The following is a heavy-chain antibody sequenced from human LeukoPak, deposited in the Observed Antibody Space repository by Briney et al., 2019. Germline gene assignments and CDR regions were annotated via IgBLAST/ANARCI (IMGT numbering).Heavy chain of an antibody. CDR2: ISYDGSNK. Sequence: PGGSLRLSCAASGFTFSSYAMHWVRQAPGKGLEWVAVISYDGSNKYYADSVKGRFTISRDNSKNTLYLQMNSLRAEDTAVYYCARDMERQQLVPPHYYYYGMDVWGQGTTVTVSS. CDR3: ARDMERQQLVPPHYYYYGMDV. J-gene: IGHJ6*02. CDR1: GFTFSSYA. V-gene: IGHV3-30-3*01. D-gene: IGHD6-13*01.